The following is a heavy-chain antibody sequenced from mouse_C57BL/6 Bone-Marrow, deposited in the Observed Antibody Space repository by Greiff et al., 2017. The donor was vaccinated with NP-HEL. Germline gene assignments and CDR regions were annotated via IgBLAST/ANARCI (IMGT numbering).Heavy chain of an antibody. CDR1: GFSLTSYG. Sequence: VKLQESGPGLVQPSQSLSIPCTVSGFSLTSYGVHWVRQSPGKGLEWLGVIWSGGSTDYNAAFISRLSISKDKSKSQVFFKMNRMQADDTAIYYCARGTKDYWGQGTTLTVSS. V-gene: IGHV2-2*01. J-gene: IGHJ2*01. CDR3: ARGTKDY. CDR2: IWSGGST. D-gene: IGHD1-3*01.